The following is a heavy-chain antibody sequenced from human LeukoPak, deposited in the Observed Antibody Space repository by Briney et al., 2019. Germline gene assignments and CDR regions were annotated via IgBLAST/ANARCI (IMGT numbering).Heavy chain of an antibody. D-gene: IGHD3-9*01. J-gene: IGHJ4*02. CDR3: AREEYYDILTGYDY. CDR1: GYTFTGYY. Sequence: ASVKVSCKASGYTFTGYYMHWVRQAPGQGLEWMGRINPNSGGTNYAQKFQGRVTMTRDTSISTAYMELSRLRSDDTAVYYCAREEYYDILTGYDYWGQGTLVTVSS. CDR2: INPNSGGT. V-gene: IGHV1-2*06.